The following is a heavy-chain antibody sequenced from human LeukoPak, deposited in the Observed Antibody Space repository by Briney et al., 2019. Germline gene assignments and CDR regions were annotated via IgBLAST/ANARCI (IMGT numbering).Heavy chain of an antibody. CDR3: ARAPPYSSGWLDY. CDR2: INPNSGGT. J-gene: IGHJ4*02. D-gene: IGHD6-19*01. V-gene: IGHV1-2*02. CDR1: GYTFTGYY. Sequence: GASVKVSCKASGYTFTGYYMHWVRQAPGQGLEWMGWINPNSGGTNYAQKFQGRVTMTRDTSISTAYMELSRLRSDDTAVYYCARAPPYSSGWLDYWGQGTLVTVSS.